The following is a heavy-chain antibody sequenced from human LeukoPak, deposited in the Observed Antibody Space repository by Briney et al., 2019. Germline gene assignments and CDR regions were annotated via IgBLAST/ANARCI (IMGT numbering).Heavy chain of an antibody. CDR2: VSGSGVNT. D-gene: IGHD2-2*01. V-gene: IGHV1-46*03. CDR1: GYMFISYN. J-gene: IGHJ4*02. CDR3: GRDQHYATDY. Sequence: GASVKVSCKASGYMFISYNMQWVRQAPGQGLEWMGMVSGSGVNTKYAQKFRDRVTMTSDTSTSTVYMELSSLTSDDTAVYYCGRDQHYATDYWGQGTLVTV.